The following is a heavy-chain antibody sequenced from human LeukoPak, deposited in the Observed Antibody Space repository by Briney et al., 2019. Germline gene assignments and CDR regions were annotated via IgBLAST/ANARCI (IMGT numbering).Heavy chain of an antibody. J-gene: IGHJ3*02. CDR2: IYTSGST. Sequence: SETLSLTCTVSGGSISSYYWSWIRQPAGKGLGWIGRIYTSGSTNYNPSLKSRVTMSLDTSKNQFSLKLTSVTAADTAVYFCARAYCGGDCTAGGAFDIWGQGTMVTVSS. CDR3: ARAYCGGDCTAGGAFDI. V-gene: IGHV4-4*07. D-gene: IGHD2-21*01. CDR1: GGSISSYY.